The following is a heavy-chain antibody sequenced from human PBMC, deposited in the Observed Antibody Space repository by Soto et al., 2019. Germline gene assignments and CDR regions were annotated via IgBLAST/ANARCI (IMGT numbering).Heavy chain of an antibody. Sequence: QVQLVESGGGVVQPGRSLRLSCAASGFTFSSYGMHWVRQAPGKGLEWVAVIWYDGSNKYYADSVKGRFTISRDNSKNTLYLQMNSLRAEDTAVYYCARGEHYYYYGMDVWGQGTTVTVSS. D-gene: IGHD2-21*01. V-gene: IGHV3-33*01. CDR2: IWYDGSNK. CDR3: ARGEHYYYYGMDV. J-gene: IGHJ6*02. CDR1: GFTFSSYG.